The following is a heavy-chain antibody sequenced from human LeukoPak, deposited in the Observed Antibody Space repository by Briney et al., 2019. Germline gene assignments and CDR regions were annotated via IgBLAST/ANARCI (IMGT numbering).Heavy chain of an antibody. CDR2: IGSSSSYI. CDR1: GFTFSSYS. CDR3: ARRMATSPFFDY. D-gene: IGHD5-24*01. J-gene: IGHJ4*02. V-gene: IGHV3-21*01. Sequence: PGGSLRLSCAASGFTFSSYSMNWVRQAPGKGLEWVSSIGSSSSYIYYADSVKGRFTISRDNAKNSLFLQMDSLRADDTAVYYCARRMATSPFFDYWGQGTLVTVSS.